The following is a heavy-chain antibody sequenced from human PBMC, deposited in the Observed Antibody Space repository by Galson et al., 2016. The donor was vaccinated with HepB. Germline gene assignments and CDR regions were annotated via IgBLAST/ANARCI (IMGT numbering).Heavy chain of an antibody. V-gene: IGHV3-21*04. CDR2: ISSGSTYI. CDR3: ARQGIGSYRFDY. CDR1: GFTFSRYS. J-gene: IGHJ4*02. Sequence: SLRLSCAASGFTFSRYSMNWVRQAPGRGLEWVASISSGSTYIYYVDSVKGCFTVSSDNAKNSLYPQMANLRAEYTAVYYRARQGIGSYRFDYWGQGTLVTVSS. D-gene: IGHD1-26*01.